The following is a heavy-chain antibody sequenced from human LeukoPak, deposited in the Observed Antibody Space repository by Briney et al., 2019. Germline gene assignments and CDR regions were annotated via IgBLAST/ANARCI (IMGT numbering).Heavy chain of an antibody. CDR2: ISAYNGNT. CDR3: ARESGRDSSGYLYAFDI. D-gene: IGHD3-22*01. Sequence: ASVKVSCKASGGTFSSYAISWVRQAPGQGLEWMGWISAYNGNTNYAQKLQGRVTMTTDTSTSTAYMELRSLRSDDTAVYYCARESGRDSSGYLYAFDIWGQGTMVTVSS. J-gene: IGHJ3*02. CDR1: GGTFSSYA. V-gene: IGHV1-18*01.